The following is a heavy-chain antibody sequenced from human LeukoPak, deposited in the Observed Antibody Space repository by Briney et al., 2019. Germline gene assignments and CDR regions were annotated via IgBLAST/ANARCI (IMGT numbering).Heavy chain of an antibody. V-gene: IGHV3-23*01. CDR1: GFSCSSYA. Sequence: GGSLRLSCVTSGFSCSSYAMSWVRQAPGKGLEWVTVISGSGGSTYYADSVKGRFTISRDNSKNTLYLQMNSLRAEDTAVYYCAKDYGDYAFDYWGQGTLVTVSS. CDR3: AKDYGDYAFDY. J-gene: IGHJ4*02. CDR2: ISGSGGST. D-gene: IGHD4-17*01.